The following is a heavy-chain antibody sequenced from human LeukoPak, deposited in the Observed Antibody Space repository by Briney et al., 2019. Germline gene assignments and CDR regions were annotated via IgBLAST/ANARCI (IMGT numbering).Heavy chain of an antibody. D-gene: IGHD3-22*01. Sequence: PGGSLRLSCAASGFTFSSYALTWVRQAPGKGLESVSGISGSGGSTYLADSVKGRFTIFRDNAKNTLYLQMNSLRAEDTAVYYCAKVTTYYFDSSGYYGPFDYWGQGTLVTVSS. V-gene: IGHV3-23*01. CDR1: GFTFSSYA. CDR3: AKVTTYYFDSSGYYGPFDY. CDR2: ISGSGGST. J-gene: IGHJ4*02.